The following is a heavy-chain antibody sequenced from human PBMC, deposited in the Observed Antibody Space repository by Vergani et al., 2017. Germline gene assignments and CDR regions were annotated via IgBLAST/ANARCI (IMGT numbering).Heavy chain of an antibody. D-gene: IGHD3-22*01. CDR3: AKVRYYYDSSGYYDYYGGDY. CDR1: GLTFSSYA. J-gene: IGHJ4*02. Sequence: EVQLLESGGGLVQPGGSLRLSCAASGLTFSSYAMSWVRQAPGKGLEWVSAISGSGGSTYYADSVKGRFTISRDNSKNTLYLQMNSLRAEDTAVYYCAKVRYYYDSSGYYDYYGGDYWGQGTLVTVSS. CDR2: ISGSGGST. V-gene: IGHV3-23*01.